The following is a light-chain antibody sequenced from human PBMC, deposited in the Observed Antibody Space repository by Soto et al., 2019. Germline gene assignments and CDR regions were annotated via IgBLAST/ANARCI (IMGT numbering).Light chain of an antibody. V-gene: IGLV1-51*01. CDR1: SSNIGNNY. J-gene: IGLJ3*02. Sequence: QSVLTQPPSVSAAPGQKVTISFSGSSSNIGNNYVSWYQQLPGTAPKLLIYDNNKRPSGIPDRFSGSKSGTSATLGITGLQTGDEADYYCGTWDGSLRVWVFGGGTKLTVL. CDR3: GTWDGSLRVWV. CDR2: DNN.